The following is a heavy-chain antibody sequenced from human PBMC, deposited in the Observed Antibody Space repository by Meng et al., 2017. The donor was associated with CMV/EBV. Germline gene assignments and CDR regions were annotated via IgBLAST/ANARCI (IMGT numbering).Heavy chain of an antibody. J-gene: IGHJ5*02. CDR2: INHSGST. Sequence: QLQRQQWGVGLLKPSQTWSLTVAAYGGSFSGYYWSWIRQPPGKGLEWIGEINHSGSTNYNPSLKSRVTISVDTSKNQFSLKLSSVTAADTAVYYCARGGNWFDPWGQGTLVTVSS. CDR1: GGSFSGYY. CDR3: ARGGNWFDP. V-gene: IGHV4-34*01.